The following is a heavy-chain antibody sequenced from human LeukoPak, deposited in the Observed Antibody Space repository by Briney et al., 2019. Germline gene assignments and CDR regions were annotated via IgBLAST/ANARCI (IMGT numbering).Heavy chain of an antibody. CDR3: AKRADRSVGPFDY. Sequence: GGSLRLSCAVAGFTVTNNYMNWVRQAPGKGLEWVSVIYAGGTTYYADSVKGRFTISRDKSKNTLYLQMDSLRAEDTAVYYCAKRADRSVGPFDYWGQGTLVTVSS. V-gene: IGHV3-53*01. D-gene: IGHD1-1*01. J-gene: IGHJ4*02. CDR2: IYAGGTT. CDR1: GFTVTNNY.